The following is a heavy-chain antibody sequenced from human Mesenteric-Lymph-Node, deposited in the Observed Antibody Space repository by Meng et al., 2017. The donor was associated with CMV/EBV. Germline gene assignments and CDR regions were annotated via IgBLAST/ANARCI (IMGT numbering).Heavy chain of an antibody. Sequence: GGSLRLSCVASGFTFSSCAMNWVRQAPGKGLEWVSLISGSGVSRDYADSVKGRFTVSRDNAKNTLYLQMDGLRAEDTAIYYCAKATNDYGYSSGFFEYWGQGTLVTVSS. CDR1: GFTFSSCA. D-gene: IGHD6-19*01. V-gene: IGHV3-23*01. CDR2: ISGSGVSR. J-gene: IGHJ4*02. CDR3: AKATNDYGYSSGFFEY.